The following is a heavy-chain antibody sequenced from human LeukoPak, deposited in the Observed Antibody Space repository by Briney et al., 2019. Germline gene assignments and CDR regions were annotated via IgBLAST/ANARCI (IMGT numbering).Heavy chain of an antibody. CDR1: GYSFTSYW. Sequence: GESLKISCKGSGYSFTSYWISWVRQMPGKGLEWMGRIDPSDSYTNYSPSFQGHVTISADKSISTAYLQWSSQKASDTAMYYCASEDSSGYFQFDPWGQGTLVTVSS. CDR2: IDPSDSYT. J-gene: IGHJ5*02. D-gene: IGHD3-22*01. V-gene: IGHV5-10-1*01. CDR3: ASEDSSGYFQFDP.